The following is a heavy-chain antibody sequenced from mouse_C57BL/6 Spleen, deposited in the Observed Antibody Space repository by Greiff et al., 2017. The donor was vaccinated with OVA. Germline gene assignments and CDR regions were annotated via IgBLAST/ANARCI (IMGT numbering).Heavy chain of an antibody. CDR1: GYSITSGYF. D-gene: IGHD4-1*01. CDR2: ISYAGCN. Sequence: DVQLQESGPGLVKPSQSLSLTCSVTGYSITSGYFWNWIRQFPGNKLEWMGYISYAGCNNYNPSHKNRISITRDTSKNPFVLKLNSVTTEDTATYYCARGVGRYWYFDVWGTGTTVTVSS. J-gene: IGHJ1*03. V-gene: IGHV3-6*01. CDR3: ARGVGRYWYFDV.